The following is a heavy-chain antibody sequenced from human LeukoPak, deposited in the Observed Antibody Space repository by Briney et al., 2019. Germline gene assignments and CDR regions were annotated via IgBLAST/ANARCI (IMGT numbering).Heavy chain of an antibody. V-gene: IGHV4-38-2*02. J-gene: IGHJ4*02. Sequence: SETLSLTCTISGYSIGSGYYWGWIRPPPGKGLEWIGSIYHSGSTYYNPSLKSRVTISLDTSENQFSLKLTSVTAADTAVYYCARDLYSSGWGYFDYWGQGTLVTVSS. CDR1: GYSIGSGYY. D-gene: IGHD6-19*01. CDR2: IYHSGST. CDR3: ARDLYSSGWGYFDY.